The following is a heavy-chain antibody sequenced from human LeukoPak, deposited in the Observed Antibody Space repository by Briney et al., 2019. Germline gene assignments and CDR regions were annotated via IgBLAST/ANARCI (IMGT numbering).Heavy chain of an antibody. Sequence: GGSLRLSCAASGFTFSDYYMSWIRQAPGKGLEWVSCISSSGSTIYYADSVKGRFTISRDNAKNSLYLQMNSLRAEDTAVYYCASNAPSTLRYDYWGQGTLVTVSS. V-gene: IGHV3-11*04. D-gene: IGHD2/OR15-2a*01. CDR3: ASNAPSTLRYDY. CDR1: GFTFSDYY. CDR2: ISSSGSTI. J-gene: IGHJ4*02.